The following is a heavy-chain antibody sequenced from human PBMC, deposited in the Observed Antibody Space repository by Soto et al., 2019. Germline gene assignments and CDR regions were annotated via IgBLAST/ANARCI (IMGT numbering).Heavy chain of an antibody. CDR2: INPSSGAT. J-gene: IGHJ4*02. V-gene: IGHV1-2*02. CDR1: GYNFVAYY. D-gene: IGHD2-21*02. Sequence: ASVKVSCKASGYNFVAYYMHWVRQAPGQGLEWMGWINPSSGATNFAERFQGRVTMTSDTSISTFYMEIKRLNSDGTAVYFCAKDRQHGDYGYNFDYWGQGTLVTVSS. CDR3: AKDRQHGDYGYNFDY.